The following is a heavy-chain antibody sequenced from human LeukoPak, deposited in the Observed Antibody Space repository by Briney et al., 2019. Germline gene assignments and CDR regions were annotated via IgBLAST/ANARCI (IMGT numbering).Heavy chain of an antibody. V-gene: IGHV3-7*01. CDR2: IKHDGSEK. Sequence: GGSLRLSCAASGFTFSPFWVTWVRQAPGKGLEWVANIKHDGSEKYYVDSVKGRFTISRDNAKNSLYLQINSLRAEDTAVYYCARVAAAYIYYYQYMDVWGKGTTVTVSS. CDR3: ARVAAAYIYYYQYMDV. D-gene: IGHD6-13*01. J-gene: IGHJ6*03. CDR1: GFTFSPFW.